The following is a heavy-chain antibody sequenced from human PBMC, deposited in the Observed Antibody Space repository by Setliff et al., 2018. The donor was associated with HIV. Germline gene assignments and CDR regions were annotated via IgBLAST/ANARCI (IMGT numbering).Heavy chain of an antibody. D-gene: IGHD6-13*01. CDR3: TRAEQQLPYYYYYYGMDV. J-gene: IGHJ6*02. Sequence: SETLSLTCTVSGDFFSSDYYWGWIRQTPGKRLEYIGYIYYNGGTNYNPSLKSRVTISVDTSKNQFSLKLSSVTAADTAVYYCTRAEQQLPYYYYYYGMDVWGQGTTVTVSS. CDR2: IYYNGGT. CDR1: GDFFSSDYY. V-gene: IGHV4-61*01.